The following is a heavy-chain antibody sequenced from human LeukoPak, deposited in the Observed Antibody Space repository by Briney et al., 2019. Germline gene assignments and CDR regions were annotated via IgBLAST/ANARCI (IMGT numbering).Heavy chain of an antibody. CDR3: ARGPTPEPYYHYYMDV. V-gene: IGHV3-66*01. CDR1: EFSVGSNY. Sequence: PGGSLRLSCAASEFSVGSNYMTWVGQAPGKGLEWVSLIYSGGSTYYADSVKGRFTISRDNSKNTLYLQMNSLRAEDTAVYYCARGPTPEPYYHYYMDVWGKGTTVTVSS. CDR2: IYSGGST. J-gene: IGHJ6*03.